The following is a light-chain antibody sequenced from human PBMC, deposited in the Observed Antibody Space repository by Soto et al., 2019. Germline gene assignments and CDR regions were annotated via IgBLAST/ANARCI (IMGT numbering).Light chain of an antibody. V-gene: IGKV3-15*01. CDR3: QQYNDRPRT. CDR1: QFVGTN. CDR2: GAS. Sequence: ELVMTQSPATLSVSPGERATLSCRASQFVGTNLAWYQRRPGQAPRLLIYGASTRAIGVPARFSGSGSGTEFTLTISSLQSEDFAVYYCQQYNDRPRTFGQGTKVDIK. J-gene: IGKJ1*01.